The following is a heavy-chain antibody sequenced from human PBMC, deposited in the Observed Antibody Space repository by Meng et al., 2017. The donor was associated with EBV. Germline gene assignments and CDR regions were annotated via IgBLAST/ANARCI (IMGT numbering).Heavy chain of an antibody. Sequence: QLPLRESGPGQVKPSXXXXLPXXCXXDSISSLYYWGWTRQPPGRGLEWIGSVHYTGSTYYSPSLKSRVTVSVDTSKNQFSLRLTSVTAADTAVYYCARPFPSWQSPRLDPFGAWGQGTLVTVAS. CDR2: VHYTGST. J-gene: IGHJ5*02. V-gene: IGHV4-39*01. CDR3: ARPFPSWQSPRLDPFGA. D-gene: IGHD6-19*01. CDR1: XDSISSLYY.